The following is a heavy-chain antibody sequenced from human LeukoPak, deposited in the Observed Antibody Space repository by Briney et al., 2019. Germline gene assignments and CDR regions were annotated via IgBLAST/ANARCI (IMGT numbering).Heavy chain of an antibody. CDR2: IYYSGST. CDR3: ARDGRYFVRGGMDV. CDR1: GGSISSGGYY. Sequence: PPETLSLTCTVSGGSISSGGYYWSWIRQHPGKGLEWIGYIYYSGSTYYNPSLKSRVTISVDTSKNQFSLKLSSVTAADTAVYYCARDGRYFVRGGMDVWGQGTTVTVSS. V-gene: IGHV4-31*03. J-gene: IGHJ6*02. D-gene: IGHD3-9*01.